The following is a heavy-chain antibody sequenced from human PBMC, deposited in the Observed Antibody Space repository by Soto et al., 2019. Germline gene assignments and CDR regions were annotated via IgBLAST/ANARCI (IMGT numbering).Heavy chain of an antibody. V-gene: IGHV3-33*01. D-gene: IGHD1-26*01. CDR1: GFTFSSYG. CDR3: ARGRDLEVGATYYYYYGMDV. Sequence: GGSLRLSCAASGFTFSSYGMHWVRQAPGKGLEWVAVIWYDGSNKYYADSVKGRFTISRDNSKNTLYLQMNSLRAEDTAVYYCARGRDLEVGATYYYYYGMDVWGQGTTVTVSS. J-gene: IGHJ6*02. CDR2: IWYDGSNK.